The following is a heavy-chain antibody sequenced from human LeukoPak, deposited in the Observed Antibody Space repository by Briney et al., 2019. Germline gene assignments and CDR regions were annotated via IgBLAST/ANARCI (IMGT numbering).Heavy chain of an antibody. J-gene: IGHJ3*02. D-gene: IGHD6-13*01. Sequence: GGSLRLSCLGSGFTFSTYWMGWVRQAPGKGLEWVANIMQDGSEKNYVDSVEGRFTISRDNARNSLYLQMNSLGAEDTAVYYCAREVYSSSRPADAFDIWGQGTVVTVSS. CDR1: GFTFSTYW. V-gene: IGHV3-7*01. CDR2: IMQDGSEK. CDR3: AREVYSSSRPADAFDI.